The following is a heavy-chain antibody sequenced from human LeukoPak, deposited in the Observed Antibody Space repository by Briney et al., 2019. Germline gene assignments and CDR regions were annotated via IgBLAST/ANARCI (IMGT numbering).Heavy chain of an antibody. CDR2: ISASGGRT. Sequence: GGSLRLSCAVSGFTFSSYDMTWVRQAPGKGLEWVSTISASGGRTYYADSVKGRFTISRDTSKNTLYLQMNSLRAEDTAVYYCAKDLGGTDYWGRGTLVTVSS. CDR3: AKDLGGTDY. V-gene: IGHV3-23*01. CDR1: GFTFSSYD. J-gene: IGHJ4*01. D-gene: IGHD3-10*01.